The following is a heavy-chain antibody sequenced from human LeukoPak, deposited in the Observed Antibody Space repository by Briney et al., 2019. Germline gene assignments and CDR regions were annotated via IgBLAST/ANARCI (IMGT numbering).Heavy chain of an antibody. V-gene: IGHV1-24*01. CDR3: ARSGAAVATIPFDY. J-gene: IGHJ4*02. Sequence: GASVKVSCKVSGYTLTELSMHWVRQAPGKGLEWMGGFDPEDGETIYAQKFQGRVTMTEDTSTDTAYMELSSLRSEDTAVYYCARSGAAVATIPFDYWGQGTLVTVSS. CDR2: FDPEDGET. CDR1: GYTLTELS. D-gene: IGHD5-12*01.